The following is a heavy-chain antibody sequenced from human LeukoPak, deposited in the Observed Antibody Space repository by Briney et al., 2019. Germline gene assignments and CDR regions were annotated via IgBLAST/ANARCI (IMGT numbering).Heavy chain of an antibody. CDR1: GFTSSTYA. CDR3: ARGVNYFVLEY. D-gene: IGHD3-10*02. CDR2: IGVSGAGT. V-gene: IGHV3-23*01. Sequence: GGSLRLSCAASGFTSSTYAMSWVRQAPGKGLEWVSAIGVSGAGTYNADSVKGRFTISRDNSKNTLYLQMNSLSAEDTAVYYCARGVNYFVLEYWGQGTLVTVSS. J-gene: IGHJ4*02.